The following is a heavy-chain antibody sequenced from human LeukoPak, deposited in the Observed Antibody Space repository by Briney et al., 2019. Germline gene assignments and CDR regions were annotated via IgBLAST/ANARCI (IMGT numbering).Heavy chain of an antibody. CDR1: GYTFTSYD. J-gene: IGHJ4*02. D-gene: IGHD6-13*01. CDR3: ARDMSSSSWYHGDY. V-gene: IGHV1-8*01. CDR2: MNPNSGNT. Sequence: GASVKVSCKASGYTFTSYDINWVRQATGQGLEWMGWMNPNSGNTGYAQKFQGRVTMTRNTSISTAHMELSSLRSEDTAVYYCARDMSSSSWYHGDYWGQGTLVTVSS.